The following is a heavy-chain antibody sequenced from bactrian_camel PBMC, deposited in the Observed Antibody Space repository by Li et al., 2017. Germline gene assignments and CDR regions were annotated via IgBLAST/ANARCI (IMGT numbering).Heavy chain of an antibody. CDR3: AADRPILYGGNCPVAANEYTY. Sequence: HVQLVESGGGSVQAGGSLRLSCAVSGFPYSTYCVAWFRQAPGKGRERVAALDPPIGSSYYADSVKGRVTISHDRAKNTLYLEMNSLKPSDTAMYYCAADRPILYGGNCPVAANEYTYWGQGTQVTVS. CDR1: GFPYSTYC. D-gene: IGHD6*01. V-gene: IGHV3S1*01. J-gene: IGHJ4*01. CDR2: LDPPIGSS.